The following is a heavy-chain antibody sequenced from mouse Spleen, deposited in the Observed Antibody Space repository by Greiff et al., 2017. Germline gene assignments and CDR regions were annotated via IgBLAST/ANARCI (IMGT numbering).Heavy chain of an antibody. CDR1: GYTFTSYT. CDR3: ARAVYGDTPWAMDY. CDR2: INPSSGYT. D-gene: IGHD1-2*01. J-gene: IGHJ4*01. V-gene: IGHV1-4*01. Sequence: VQLQQSGAELARPGASVKMSCKASGYTFTSYTMHWVKQRPGQGLEWIGYINPSSGYTKYNQKFKDKATLTADKSSSTAYMQLSSLTSEDSAVYYCARAVYGDTPWAMDYWGQGTSVTVSS.